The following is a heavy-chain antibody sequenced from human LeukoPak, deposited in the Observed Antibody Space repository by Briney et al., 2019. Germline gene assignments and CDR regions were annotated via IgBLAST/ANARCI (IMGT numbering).Heavy chain of an antibody. J-gene: IGHJ3*02. Sequence: GEPLKISCKGSGYSFTSYRIGWVRQMPGKGLEWIGIIYPGDSDTRYSPSFQGQVTISADKSISTAYLQWSSLKASDTAMYYCARRPLGGSGAVGAFDIWGQGTMVTVSS. D-gene: IGHD3-10*01. CDR2: IYPGDSDT. CDR3: ARRPLGGSGAVGAFDI. CDR1: GYSFTSYR. V-gene: IGHV5-51*01.